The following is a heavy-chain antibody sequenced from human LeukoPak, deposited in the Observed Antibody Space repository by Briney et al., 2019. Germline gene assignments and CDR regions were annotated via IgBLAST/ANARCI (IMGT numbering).Heavy chain of an antibody. J-gene: IGHJ4*02. CDR1: GFTFDDYA. Sequence: GGSLRLSCAASGFTFDDYAMHWVRQAPGKGLEWVSGISWNSGSIGYADSVKGRFTISRDNAKNSLYLQMNSLRAEDTALYYCAKGGSYYSGTGTFDYWGQGTLVTVSS. V-gene: IGHV3-9*01. CDR2: ISWNSGSI. D-gene: IGHD1-26*01. CDR3: AKGGSYYSGTGTFDY.